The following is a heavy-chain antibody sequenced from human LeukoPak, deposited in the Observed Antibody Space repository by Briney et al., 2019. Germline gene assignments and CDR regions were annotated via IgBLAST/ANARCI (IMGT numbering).Heavy chain of an antibody. Sequence: ASVKVSCKASGYTFTGYYMHWVRQAPGQGLEWMGWINPNSGGTNFAQKFQGRVTMTRDTSISRAYMELSRLRSDDTAVYYCARDLEQQLAGDIWGQGTMVTVSS. D-gene: IGHD6-13*01. CDR2: INPNSGGT. CDR1: GYTFTGYY. J-gene: IGHJ3*02. CDR3: ARDLEQQLAGDI. V-gene: IGHV1-2*02.